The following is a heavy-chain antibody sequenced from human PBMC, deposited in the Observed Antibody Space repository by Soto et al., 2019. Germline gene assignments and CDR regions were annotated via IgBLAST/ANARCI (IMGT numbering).Heavy chain of an antibody. CDR3: ARDPGILYYYGSGSYFKY. Sequence: ASVKVSCKASGYTFTTYGISWVRQAPGQGLEWIGWISAYNGNTNYAQKFQGRVTMTTDTSTSTVYMELRSLRSDDTAFYYCARDPGILYYYGSGSYFKYWGQGTLVTVSS. V-gene: IGHV1-18*01. J-gene: IGHJ4*02. D-gene: IGHD3-10*01. CDR1: GYTFTTYG. CDR2: ISAYNGNT.